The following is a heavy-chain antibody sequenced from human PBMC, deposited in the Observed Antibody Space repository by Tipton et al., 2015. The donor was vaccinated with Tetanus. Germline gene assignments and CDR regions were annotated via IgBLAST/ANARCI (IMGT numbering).Heavy chain of an antibody. CDR2: IYKSGNT. V-gene: IGHV4-30-4*01. D-gene: IGHD6-13*01. J-gene: IGHJ6*03. CDR3: ARSEQQLVRGYYYYYYMDV. CDR1: VGSISSGDYY. Sequence: TLSLTCTVSVGSISSGDYYWSWVRQSPGEGLEWIGHIYKSGNTYYKPSLKSRVAISIDASKNQFSLKLSSVTAADTAVYYCARSEQQLVRGYYYYYYMDVWGKGTTVTVSS.